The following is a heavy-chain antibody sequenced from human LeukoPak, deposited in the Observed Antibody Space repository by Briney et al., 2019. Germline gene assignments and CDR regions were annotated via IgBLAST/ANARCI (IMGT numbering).Heavy chain of an antibody. V-gene: IGHV4-34*01. D-gene: IGHD6-13*01. CDR2: INHSGST. CDR1: GGSFSGYY. CDR3: ARRILAAAAYFDY. Sequence: SETLSLTCAVYGGSFSGYYWSWIRQPPGKGLEWIGEINHSGSTNYNPSLKSRVTISVDTSKNQFSLKLSSVTAAGTAVYYCARRILAAAAYFDYWGQGTLVTVSS. J-gene: IGHJ4*02.